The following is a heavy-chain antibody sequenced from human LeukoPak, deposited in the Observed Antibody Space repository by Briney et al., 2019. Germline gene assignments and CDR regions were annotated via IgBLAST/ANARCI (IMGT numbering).Heavy chain of an antibody. V-gene: IGHV4-34*01. J-gene: IGHJ6*03. CDR2: INHSGST. CDR3: ASEFSGSYYGWDYYYYYMDV. Sequence: SETLSLTCAVYGGSFSGYYWSWIRQPPGKGLEWIGEINHSGSTNYNPSLKSRVTISVDTSKNQFSLKLSSVTAADTAVYYCASEFSGSYYGWDYYYYYMDVWGKGSTVTVSS. CDR1: GGSFSGYY. D-gene: IGHD1-26*01.